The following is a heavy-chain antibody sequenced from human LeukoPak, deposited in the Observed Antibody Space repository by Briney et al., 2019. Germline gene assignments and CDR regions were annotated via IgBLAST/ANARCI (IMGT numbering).Heavy chain of an antibody. J-gene: IGHJ6*02. Sequence: ASVKVSCKASGYTFNSYGISWVRQAPGQGLERMGWISAYNGNTNYAQKLQGRVTMTTDTSTGTAYMELSSLRSEDTAVYYCARFWSGPHYYYGMDVWGQGTTVTVSS. CDR3: ARFWSGPHYYYGMDV. CDR1: GYTFNSYG. V-gene: IGHV1-18*01. CDR2: ISAYNGNT. D-gene: IGHD3-3*01.